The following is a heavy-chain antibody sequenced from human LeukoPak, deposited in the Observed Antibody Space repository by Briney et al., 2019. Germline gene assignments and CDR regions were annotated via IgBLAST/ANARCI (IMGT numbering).Heavy chain of an antibody. V-gene: IGHV3-11*04. CDR3: ARVESAGDCGGDCYQLFDY. CDR1: GFTFSDYY. CDR2: ISSSGSTI. Sequence: GGSLRLSCAASGFTFSDYYMSWIRQAPGKGLEWVSYISSSGSTIYYADSVKGRFTISRDNAKNSLYLQMNSLRAEGTAVYYCARVESAGDCGGDCYQLFDYWGQGTLVTVSS. D-gene: IGHD2-21*02. J-gene: IGHJ4*02.